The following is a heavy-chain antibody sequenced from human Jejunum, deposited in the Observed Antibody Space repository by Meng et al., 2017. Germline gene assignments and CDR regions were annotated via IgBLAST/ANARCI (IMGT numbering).Heavy chain of an antibody. J-gene: IGHJ4*02. D-gene: IGHD1-26*01. CDR1: GGSISSVYW. V-gene: IGHV4-4*02. CDR3: ARVILYSGSYYFDS. Sequence: GQLQESGPGLVKPSEPLSLTCAVSGGSISSVYWWTWVRQSSGKGLEWIGEIYHSGSTNYNPSLKSRVTISVDTSRNQFSLNLSSVTAADTAVYYCARVILYSGSYYFDSWGQGTLVTVSS. CDR2: IYHSGST.